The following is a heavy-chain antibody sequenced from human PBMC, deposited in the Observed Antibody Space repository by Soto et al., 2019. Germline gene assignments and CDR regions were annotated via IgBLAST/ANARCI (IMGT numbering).Heavy chain of an antibody. CDR1: GYSFTSYW. CDR3: ARHTPEYYSYSYGIDV. Sequence: GESLKIACKGSGYSFTSYWIGWVRQMPGKGLEGMGIIYPGDSDTRYSPSFQGQVTISADKSISTAYLQWSSLKASDTAMYYCARHTPEYYSYSYGIDVWGQGTTVTVSS. J-gene: IGHJ6*02. V-gene: IGHV5-51*01. CDR2: IYPGDSDT.